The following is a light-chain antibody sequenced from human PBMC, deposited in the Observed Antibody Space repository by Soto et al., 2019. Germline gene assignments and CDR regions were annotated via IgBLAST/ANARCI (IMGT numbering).Light chain of an antibody. CDR3: QQYGSSPTT. CDR1: QSVTSSY. Sequence: EIVLTQSPGTLSLSAGERATLSCRASQSVTSSYLGWYKQKPGQAPRLLIYRASVRAAGIADRFSGSGSGTDFTLTISRLDPEDFAVYYCQQYGSSPTTFGGGTKVEIK. CDR2: RAS. V-gene: IGKV3-20*01. J-gene: IGKJ4*01.